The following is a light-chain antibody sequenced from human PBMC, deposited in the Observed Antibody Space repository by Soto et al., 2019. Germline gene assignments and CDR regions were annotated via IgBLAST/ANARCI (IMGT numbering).Light chain of an antibody. J-gene: IGKJ4*01. CDR2: AAS. CDR3: QQGNTFPPLS. CDR1: QDISTW. Sequence: IQMTQSPSSVSASVGDRVTITCRASQDISTWLAWYQQKPGKAPQLLIFAASTLHRGVPSRFSGRGSGTDFTLIIDSLQPEDCATYYCQQGNTFPPLSFGGGTKVEIK. V-gene: IGKV1-12*01.